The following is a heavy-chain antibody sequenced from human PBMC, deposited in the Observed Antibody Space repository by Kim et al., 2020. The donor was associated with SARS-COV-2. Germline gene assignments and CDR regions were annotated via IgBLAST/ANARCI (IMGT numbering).Heavy chain of an antibody. CDR1: GFTFSYYW. CDR3: ARGVKSATWGGMDV. Sequence: GGSLRLSCAASGFTFSYYWMHWVRQAPGKGLVWVSHISTDGNNTNYPDSVKGRFTISRDNAKNTLYLQMSGLGAEDTAVYYCARGVKSATWGGMDVWGQG. CDR2: ISTDGNNT. J-gene: IGHJ6*02. V-gene: IGHV3-74*01. D-gene: IGHD7-27*01.